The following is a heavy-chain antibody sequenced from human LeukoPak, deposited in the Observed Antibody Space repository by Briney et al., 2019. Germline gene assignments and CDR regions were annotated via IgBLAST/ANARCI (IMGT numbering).Heavy chain of an antibody. D-gene: IGHD2-2*01. J-gene: IGHJ5*02. CDR2: ISRSRRSQ. Sequence: GGSLTLACVASGFTLSNYNMNWVSPAAGKGLEWVSYISRSRRSQYYTDSVKGRFTISRDNAKSSLYLQMNSLRDEDTAVYDCARAYVVPFAPSQKNWFDPWGQGTLVTVSS. CDR3: ARAYVVPFAPSQKNWFDP. V-gene: IGHV3-48*02. CDR1: GFTLSNYN.